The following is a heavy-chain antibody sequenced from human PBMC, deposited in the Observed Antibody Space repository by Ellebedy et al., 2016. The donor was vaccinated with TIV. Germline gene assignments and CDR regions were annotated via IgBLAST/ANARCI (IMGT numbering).Heavy chain of an antibody. CDR2: IYQDGTMK. Sequence: PGGSLRLSCTASGFSFRSYWMAWVRQAPGKGLEWVANIYQDGTMKYSLDSVRGRFVISRDNAKNSLYLQMNSLRTEDTAVYYCARRGSYGDYAVQINNWFDRWGQGTLVIVSS. D-gene: IGHD4-17*01. CDR3: ARRGSYGDYAVQINNWFDR. V-gene: IGHV3-7*01. J-gene: IGHJ5*02. CDR1: GFSFRSYW.